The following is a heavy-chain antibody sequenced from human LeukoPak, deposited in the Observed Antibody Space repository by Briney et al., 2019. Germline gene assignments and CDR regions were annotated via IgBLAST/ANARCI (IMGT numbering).Heavy chain of an antibody. CDR2: IYHSGST. J-gene: IGHJ4*02. CDR3: ARGWPIAARLPPFDY. D-gene: IGHD6-6*01. V-gene: IGHV4-30-2*01. CDR1: GGSISSGGYY. Sequence: SETLSLTCTVSGGSISSGGYYWSWIRQPPGKGLEWIGYIYHSGSTYYNPSLKSRVTISVDRSKNQFSLKLSSVTAADTAVYYCARGWPIAARLPPFDYWGQGTLVTVSS.